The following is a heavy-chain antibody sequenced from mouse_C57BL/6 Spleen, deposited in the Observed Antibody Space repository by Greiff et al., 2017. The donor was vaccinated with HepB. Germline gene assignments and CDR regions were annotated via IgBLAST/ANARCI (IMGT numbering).Heavy chain of an antibody. J-gene: IGHJ3*01. D-gene: IGHD1-1*01. Sequence: EVHLVESGPVLVKPGASVKMSCKASGYTFTDYYMNWVKQSHGKSLEWIGVINPYNGGTSYNQKFKGKATLTVDKSSSTAYMELNSLTSEDSAVYYCAREGNYYGSSPWFAYWGQGTLVTVSA. CDR3: AREGNYYGSSPWFAY. CDR1: GYTFTDYY. V-gene: IGHV1-19*01. CDR2: INPYNGGT.